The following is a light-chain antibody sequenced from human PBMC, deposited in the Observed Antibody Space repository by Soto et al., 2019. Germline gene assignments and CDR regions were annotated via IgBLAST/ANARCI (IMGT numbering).Light chain of an antibody. CDR3: QQYNNWPWT. CDR2: GAS. V-gene: IGKV3-15*01. Sequence: EIVMTQSPATLSVSPGGRATLSCRASQSISGALTWYQQKPGQAPRLLIYGASTRATSFPARFSGSGSGTDFTLTISSLQSEDFAVYYCQQYNNWPWTFGQGTKVEIK. CDR1: QSISGA. J-gene: IGKJ1*01.